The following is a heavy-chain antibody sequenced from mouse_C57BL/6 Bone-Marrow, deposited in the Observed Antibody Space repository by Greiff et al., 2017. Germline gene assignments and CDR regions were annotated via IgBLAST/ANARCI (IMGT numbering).Heavy chain of an antibody. CDR2: IDPYDSYT. V-gene: IGHV1-50*01. Sequence: VQLQQPGAELVKPGASVKLSCTASGYTFTSYWMQWVKQRPGQGLEWIGEIDPYDSYTNYNQKFKGKATSTVDTTSRTAYMQPISLTSVDSAVYYCTISPYYSGSSWFAYWGQGTLVTVSA. CDR1: GYTFTSYW. D-gene: IGHD1-1*01. CDR3: TISPYYSGSSWFAY. J-gene: IGHJ3*01.